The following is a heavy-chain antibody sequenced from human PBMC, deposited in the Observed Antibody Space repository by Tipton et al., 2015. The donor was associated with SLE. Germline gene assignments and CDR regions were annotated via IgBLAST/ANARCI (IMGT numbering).Heavy chain of an antibody. V-gene: IGHV4-39*07. CDR1: GGSISSSSYY. Sequence: TLSLTCTVSGGSISSSSYYWGWIRQPPGKGLEWIGSIYYSGSTYYNPSVKSRVTISVDTAKNQFSLKLSSVTAADAAVYYCARVGDEAAAALGYGGQGTLVTVAS. D-gene: IGHD6-13*01. CDR2: IYYSGST. CDR3: ARVGDEAAAALGY. J-gene: IGHJ4*02.